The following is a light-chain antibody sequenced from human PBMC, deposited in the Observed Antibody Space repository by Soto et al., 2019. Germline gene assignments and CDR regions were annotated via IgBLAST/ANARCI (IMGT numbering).Light chain of an antibody. CDR3: QQRSNWPMT. CDR2: GAS. V-gene: IGKV3-11*01. Sequence: EIVMTQSPPTLSVSPGERATLSCRASQSVSRSLAWYQHKPGQAPRSLIYGASTRASGIPARFSGSGSGTDFTLTISSLEPEHFAVYYCQQRSNWPMTFGQGTRLEIK. CDR1: QSVSRS. J-gene: IGKJ5*01.